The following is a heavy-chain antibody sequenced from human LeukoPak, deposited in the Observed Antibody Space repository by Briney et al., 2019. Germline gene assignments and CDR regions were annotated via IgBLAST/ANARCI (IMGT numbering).Heavy chain of an antibody. J-gene: IGHJ4*02. CDR3: ARGEADWPFDY. Sequence: SVKVSCKASGGIFSSYTINWVRQAPGQGLEWMGGIIPIFGTANYAQKFQGRVTITADESTNTAYMELRSLRSDDTAVYYCARGEADWPFDYWGQGTLVTVSS. CDR2: IIPIFGTA. CDR1: GGIFSSYT. V-gene: IGHV1-69*13. D-gene: IGHD3-9*01.